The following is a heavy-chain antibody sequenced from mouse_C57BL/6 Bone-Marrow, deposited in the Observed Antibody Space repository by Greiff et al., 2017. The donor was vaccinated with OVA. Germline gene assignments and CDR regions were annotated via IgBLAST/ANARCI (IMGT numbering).Heavy chain of an antibody. Sequence: VQLQESGPELVKPGASVKISCKASGYAFSSSWMNWVQQRPGKGLEWIGRIYPGDGDTNYNGKFKGKATLTAAKSSSTAYMQLSSLTSEDSAVYFCARSYYCGSSRDYWGQGTSVTVSS. CDR1: GYAFSSSW. D-gene: IGHD1-1*01. V-gene: IGHV1-82*01. CDR3: ARSYYCGSSRDY. J-gene: IGHJ4*01. CDR2: IYPGDGDT.